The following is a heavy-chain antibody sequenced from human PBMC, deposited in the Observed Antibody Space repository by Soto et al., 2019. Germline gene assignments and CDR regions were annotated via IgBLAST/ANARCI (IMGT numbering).Heavy chain of an antibody. J-gene: IGHJ4*02. Sequence: QVQLQQWGAGLLKPSETLSLTCAVYGGSFSGYYWSWIRQPPGKGLEWIGEINHSGSTNYNPSLKSRVTISVDTSKHQFSLKLSSVTAADTAVYYCARGLRWGVDYWGQGTLVTVSS. CDR2: INHSGST. D-gene: IGHD3-16*01. CDR3: ARGLRWGVDY. CDR1: GGSFSGYY. V-gene: IGHV4-34*01.